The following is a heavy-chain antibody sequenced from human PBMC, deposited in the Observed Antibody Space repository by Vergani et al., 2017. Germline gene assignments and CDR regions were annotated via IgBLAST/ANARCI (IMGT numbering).Heavy chain of an antibody. CDR2: IFSNDEK. Sequence: VTLQESGPVLVKPTETLTLTCTVSGFSLSNARMGVSWIRQPPGKALEWLAHIFSNDEKSYSTSLKSRLTISKDTSKSQVVLTMTNMDPVDTATYYCARISSFGVVITYYYYYMDVWGKGTTVTVSS. D-gene: IGHD3-3*01. CDR1: GFSLSNARMG. J-gene: IGHJ6*03. V-gene: IGHV2-26*01. CDR3: ARISSFGVVITYYYYYMDV.